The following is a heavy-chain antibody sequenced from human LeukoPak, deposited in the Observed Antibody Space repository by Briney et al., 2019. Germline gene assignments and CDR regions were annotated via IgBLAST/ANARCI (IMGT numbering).Heavy chain of an antibody. V-gene: IGHV3-66*01. Sequence: GGSLRLSCAASGFTVSSNYMSWVRQAPGKGLEWVSVIYSGGSTYYADSVKGRFTISRDNSKNTLYLQMNSRRAEDTAVYYCARGYSYGPYYYFGMDVWGQGTTVTVSS. J-gene: IGHJ6*02. CDR3: ARGYSYGPYYYFGMDV. CDR1: GFTVSSNY. CDR2: IYSGGST. D-gene: IGHD5-18*01.